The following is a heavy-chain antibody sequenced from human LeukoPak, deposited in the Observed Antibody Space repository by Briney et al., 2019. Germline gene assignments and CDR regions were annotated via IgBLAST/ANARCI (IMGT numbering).Heavy chain of an antibody. CDR2: ISYDGSNK. V-gene: IGHV3-30*03. Sequence: GGSLRLSCAASGFTFSSYGMHWVRQAPGKGLEWVAVISYDGSNKYYADSVKGPFTISRDNAKNSLYLQMNSLRAEDTAVYYCARRGFYDTSGYLFDYWGQGTLVTVSS. CDR1: GFTFSSYG. CDR3: ARRGFYDTSGYLFDY. D-gene: IGHD3-22*01. J-gene: IGHJ4*02.